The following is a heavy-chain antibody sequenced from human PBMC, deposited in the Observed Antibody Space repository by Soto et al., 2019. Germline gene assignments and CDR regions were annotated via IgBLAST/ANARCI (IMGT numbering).Heavy chain of an antibody. V-gene: IGHV4-30-4*01. J-gene: IGHJ3*01. CDR1: GGSISSNDYY. CDR2: IFYSWGT. CDR3: ARLFSNSVLDSPFDL. Sequence: QVQLQESGPGLVEPSQTLSLTCTVSGGSISSNDYYWNWIRQAPGKGPEWIADIFYSWGTCYNPSRQSRVTISVDKSKHQFSLKLRSVPAADTAVYYCARLFSNSVLDSPFDLWGQGTMVTVSS. D-gene: IGHD4-4*01.